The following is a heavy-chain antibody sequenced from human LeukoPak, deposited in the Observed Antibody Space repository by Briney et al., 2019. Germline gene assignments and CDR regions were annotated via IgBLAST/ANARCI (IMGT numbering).Heavy chain of an antibody. CDR3: AGPSRLTGMDV. Sequence: GGSLRLSCAASGFTFSSYSMNWVRQAPGKGLEWVSSISSSSYIYYADSVKGRFTISRDNAKNSLYLQMNSLRAEDTAVYYCAGPSRLTGMDVWGKGTTVTVSS. J-gene: IGHJ6*04. CDR2: ISSSSYI. V-gene: IGHV3-21*01. CDR1: GFTFSSYS. D-gene: IGHD2-2*01.